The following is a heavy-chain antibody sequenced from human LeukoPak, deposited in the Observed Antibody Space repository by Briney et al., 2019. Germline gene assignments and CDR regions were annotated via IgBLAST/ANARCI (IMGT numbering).Heavy chain of an antibody. D-gene: IGHD2-15*01. CDR3: ARRQRYCSGGSCYFGQNYWYFDL. J-gene: IGHJ2*01. Sequence: SETLSLTCTVSGGSISSSSYYWGWICQPPGKGLEWIGSIYYSGSTYYNPSLKSRVTISVDTSKNQFSLKLSSVTAADTAVYYCARRQRYCSGGSCYFGQNYWYFDLWGRGTLVTVSS. CDR2: IYYSGST. CDR1: GGSISSSSYY. V-gene: IGHV4-39*01.